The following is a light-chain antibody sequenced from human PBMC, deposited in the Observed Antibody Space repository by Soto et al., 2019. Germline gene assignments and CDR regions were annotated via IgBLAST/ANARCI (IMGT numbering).Light chain of an antibody. CDR1: QSINRH. CDR2: GAS. CDR3: QQCGRSPIT. J-gene: IGKJ5*01. V-gene: IGKV3-20*01. Sequence: EIVVTHCPTTLSLSPGERATLSCRASQSINRHLAWYRQKPGQAPRLLIYGASSRATGIPDRFSGSGSGTDFTLTISRLEPEDFAVYYCQQCGRSPITFGQGTRLEIK.